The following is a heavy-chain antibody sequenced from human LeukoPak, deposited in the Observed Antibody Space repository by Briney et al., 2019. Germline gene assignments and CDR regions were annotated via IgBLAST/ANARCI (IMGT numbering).Heavy chain of an antibody. Sequence: GGSLRLSCSGSGFTFRSYAMHWVRQAPGKGLEWAAVISYDGSNKYYADSVKGRFTISRDNSKNTLYLQMNSLRAEDTAVYYCAKDGGSGSPFDYWGQGTLVTVSS. CDR1: GFTFRSYA. CDR2: ISYDGSNK. D-gene: IGHD1-26*01. CDR3: AKDGGSGSPFDY. J-gene: IGHJ4*02. V-gene: IGHV3-30*04.